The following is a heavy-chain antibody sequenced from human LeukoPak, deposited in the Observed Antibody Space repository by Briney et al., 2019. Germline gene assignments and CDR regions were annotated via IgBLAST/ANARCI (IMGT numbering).Heavy chain of an antibody. CDR1: GGSISSYY. J-gene: IGHJ4*02. V-gene: IGHV4-4*07. CDR2: IYTSGST. Sequence: PSETLSLTCTVSGGSISSYYWSWIRQPAGKGLEWIGRIYTSGSTNYNPSLKSRVTISVDTSKNQFSLKLSSVTAADTAVYYCARPHIAARPNYFDYWGQGTLVTVSS. CDR3: ARPHIAARPNYFDY. D-gene: IGHD6-6*01.